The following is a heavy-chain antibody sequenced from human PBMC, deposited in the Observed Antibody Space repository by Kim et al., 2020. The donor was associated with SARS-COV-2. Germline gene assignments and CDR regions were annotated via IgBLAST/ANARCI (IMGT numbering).Heavy chain of an antibody. Sequence: SETLSLTCTVSGGSISSSSYYWGWIRQPPGKGLEWIGSIYYSGNTYYNPSLKSRVTISVDTSKNQFSLKLNSLTAADTAVYYCARVRVTYTISWDFDYWGQGTLVTVSS. CDR2: IYYSGNT. V-gene: IGHV4-39*07. D-gene: IGHD3-16*01. CDR1: GGSISSSSYY. CDR3: ARVRVTYTISWDFDY. J-gene: IGHJ4*02.